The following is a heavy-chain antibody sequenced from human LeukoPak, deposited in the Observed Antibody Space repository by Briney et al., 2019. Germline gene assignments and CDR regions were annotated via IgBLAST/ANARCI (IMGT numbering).Heavy chain of an antibody. J-gene: IGHJ4*02. V-gene: IGHV1-18*01. CDR1: GYTFTSYG. Sequence: ASVKVSCKASGYTFTSYGISWVRQAPGQGLEWMGWISAYNGNTNYAQKLQGRVTMTTDTSTTTAYMELRSLRSDDAGVYYCARFTPRLSREKFDYWGQGTLVTVSS. CDR3: ARFTPRLSREKFDY. CDR2: ISAYNGNT. D-gene: IGHD3-3*02.